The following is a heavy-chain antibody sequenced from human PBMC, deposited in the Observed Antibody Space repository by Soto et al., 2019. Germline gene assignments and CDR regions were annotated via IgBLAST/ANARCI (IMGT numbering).Heavy chain of an antibody. D-gene: IGHD2-2*01. J-gene: IGHJ6*02. Sequence: SETLSLTCSVSGGSIISGPYSWGWIRQPPGKGLEWIGTFHYSGRTYYSPSLESRVTISVDTSKNQFSLKVSSVTAADTAVFYCARLAGYCSGTSCYGYYGMDVWGQGTTVTVSS. CDR1: GGSIISGPYS. CDR3: ARLAGYCSGTSCYGYYGMDV. CDR2: FHYSGRT. V-gene: IGHV4-39*01.